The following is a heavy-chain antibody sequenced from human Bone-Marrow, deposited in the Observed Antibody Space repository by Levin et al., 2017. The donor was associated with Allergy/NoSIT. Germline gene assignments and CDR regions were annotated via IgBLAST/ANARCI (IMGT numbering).Heavy chain of an antibody. CDR1: GFTFSSYA. Sequence: ETLSLTCAASGFTFSSYAMSWVRQAPGKGLEWVSAISGSGGSTYYADSVKGRFTISRDNSKNTLYLQMNSLRAEDTAVYYCAKTITATVTSSPLSYVIDYWGQGTLVTVSS. CDR3: AKTITATVTSSPLSYVIDY. J-gene: IGHJ4*02. V-gene: IGHV3-23*01. D-gene: IGHD4-17*01. CDR2: ISGSGGST.